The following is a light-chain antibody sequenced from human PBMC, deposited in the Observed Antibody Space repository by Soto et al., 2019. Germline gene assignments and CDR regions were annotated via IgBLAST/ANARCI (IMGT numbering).Light chain of an antibody. CDR2: EGN. V-gene: IGLV2-23*01. Sequence: QSALTQPASVSGSPEQSITISCTGTSSDVGAYNLASWYQQHPGKAPRLIIYEGNKRPSGISHRFSGSKSDNTASLTISGLRAEDEAHYHCCSYAGSRTFVFGGGTQLTVL. CDR1: SSDVGAYNL. J-gene: IGLJ7*01. CDR3: CSYAGSRTFV.